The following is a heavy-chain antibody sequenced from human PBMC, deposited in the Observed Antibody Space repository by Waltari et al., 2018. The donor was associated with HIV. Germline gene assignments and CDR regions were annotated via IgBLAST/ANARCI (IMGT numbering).Heavy chain of an antibody. D-gene: IGHD6-6*01. J-gene: IGHJ5*02. CDR1: GFTLSSYW. V-gene: IGHV3-74*01. CDR3: SSSSGNWFDP. Sequence: EVQLVESGGGLVQPGGSLRLSCAASGFTLSSYWMHWVRQAPGKGLVWVSRINSDGSSTSYADSVKGRFTISRDNAKNTLYLQMNSLRAEDTAVYYCSSSSGNWFDPWGQGTLVTVSS. CDR2: INSDGSST.